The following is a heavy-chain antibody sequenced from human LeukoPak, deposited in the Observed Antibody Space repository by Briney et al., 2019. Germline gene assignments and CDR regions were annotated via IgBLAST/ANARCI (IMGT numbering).Heavy chain of an antibody. D-gene: IGHD3-10*01. CDR3: ARAWLTGGSYYAMDV. CDR1: EFTFNNYC. V-gene: IGHV3-21*01. Sequence: GGSLRLSCAASEFTFNNYCMNWVRQAPGKGLEWVSSIYSSSSYIYYADSVKGRFTISRDNAKSSLYLQMNSLRAEDTAVYYCARAWLTGGSYYAMDVWGQGTTVTVSS. J-gene: IGHJ6*02. CDR2: IYSSSSYI.